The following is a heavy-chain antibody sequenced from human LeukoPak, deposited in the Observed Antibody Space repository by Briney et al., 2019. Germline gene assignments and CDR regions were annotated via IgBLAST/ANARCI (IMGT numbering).Heavy chain of an antibody. D-gene: IGHD3-10*01. Sequence: SETLSLTCAVSGGSISSSNWWSWVRQPPGKGLEWIGEIYHSGSTNYNPSLKSRVTISVDKSKNQFSLKLSSVTAADTAVYYCARDPSGRPMPEDDYWGQGTLVTVSS. CDR2: IYHSGST. J-gene: IGHJ4*02. CDR3: ARDPSGRPMPEDDY. V-gene: IGHV4-4*02. CDR1: GGSISSSNW.